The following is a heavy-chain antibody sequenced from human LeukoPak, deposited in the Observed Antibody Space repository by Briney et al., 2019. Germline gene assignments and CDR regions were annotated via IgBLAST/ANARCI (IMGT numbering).Heavy chain of an antibody. D-gene: IGHD3-22*01. CDR1: GGSISSGDYY. Sequence: PSETLSLTCTVSGGSISSGDYYWSWIRQPAGKGLEWIGRIYSSEKINYNPSLKSRVTISIDTSKNQFSLKVSSVTAADTAVYYCARDQKDSSGYSDYWGQGTLVTVSS. J-gene: IGHJ4*02. V-gene: IGHV4-61*02. CDR2: IYSSEKI. CDR3: ARDQKDSSGYSDY.